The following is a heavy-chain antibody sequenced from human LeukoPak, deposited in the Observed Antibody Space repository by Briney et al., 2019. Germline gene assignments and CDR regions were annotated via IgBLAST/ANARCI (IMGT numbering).Heavy chain of an antibody. CDR3: SSHVSAAAGGR. D-gene: IGHD6-13*01. J-gene: IGHJ4*02. Sequence: SETLSLTCTVSGGSISSSSYYWGWIRQPPGKGLEWIGSIYYSGSTYYNPSLKSRVTISMDTSNNQFSLKLNSVTAADTAVYYCSSHVSAAAGGRWGPGTLVTIPS. CDR2: IYYSGST. CDR1: GGSISSSSYY. V-gene: IGHV4-39*07.